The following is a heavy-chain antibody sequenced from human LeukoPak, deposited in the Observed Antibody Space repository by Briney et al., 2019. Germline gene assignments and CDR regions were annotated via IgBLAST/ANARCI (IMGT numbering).Heavy chain of an antibody. CDR2: IYTSGST. V-gene: IGHV4-4*09. Sequence: PSETLSLTCAVYGGSFSGYYWSWIRQPPGKGLEWIGYIYTSGSTNYNPSLKSRVTISVDTSKNQFSLKLSSVTAADTAVYYCAREQELVGSIDYWGQGTLVTVSS. D-gene: IGHD6-6*01. CDR1: GGSFSGYY. CDR3: AREQELVGSIDY. J-gene: IGHJ4*02.